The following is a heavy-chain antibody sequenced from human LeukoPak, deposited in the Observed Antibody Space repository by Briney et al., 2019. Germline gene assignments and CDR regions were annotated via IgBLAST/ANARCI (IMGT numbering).Heavy chain of an antibody. D-gene: IGHD1-26*01. CDR3: TRDAVVGTGIAFDV. CDR2: IIVGNGNT. J-gene: IGHJ3*01. Sequence: ASVEVSCKASGYIFRNYDIYWVRQAPGQRLEWLGWIIVGNGNTKYSQKFQGRVTITSDTSASTAYMELSSLSSEGTAVYYCTRDAVVGTGIAFDVWGQGTLVTVSS. V-gene: IGHV1-3*01. CDR1: GYIFRNYD.